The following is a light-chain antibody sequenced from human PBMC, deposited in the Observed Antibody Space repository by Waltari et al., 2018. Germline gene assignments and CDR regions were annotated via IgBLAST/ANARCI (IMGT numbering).Light chain of an antibody. CDR2: WAS. J-gene: IGKJ3*01. CDR3: QQYYSTPRGFT. Sequence: DIVMTQSPDSLAVSLGERATINCKSSPSVLYSSNNKNYLAWYQQKPGQPPKLLIYWASTRESGVPDRFSGSGSGTDFTLTISSLQAEDVAVYYCQQYYSTPRGFTFGPGTKVDIK. V-gene: IGKV4-1*01. CDR1: PSVLYSSNNKNY.